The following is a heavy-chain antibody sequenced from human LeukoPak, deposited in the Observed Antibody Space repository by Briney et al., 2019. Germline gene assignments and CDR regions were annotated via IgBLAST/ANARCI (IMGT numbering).Heavy chain of an antibody. J-gene: IGHJ6*04. CDR2: ISSSSSYI. V-gene: IGHV3-21*01. CDR3: ARDKRIPAAPYYYGMDV. CDR1: GFTFSSYS. Sequence: GGSLRLSCAASGFTFSSYSMNWVRQAPGKGLEWVSSISSSSSYIYYADSVKGRFTISRDNAKNSLYLQMNSLRAEDTAVYYCARDKRIPAAPYYYGMDVRGKGTTVTVSS. D-gene: IGHD2-2*01.